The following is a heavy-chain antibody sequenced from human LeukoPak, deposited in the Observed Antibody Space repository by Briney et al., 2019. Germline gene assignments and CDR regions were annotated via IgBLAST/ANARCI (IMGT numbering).Heavy chain of an antibody. J-gene: IGHJ6*03. V-gene: IGHV3-7*01. Sequence: GGSLRLSCAASGFTFSSYWMSWVRQAPGKGLAWVANIKRDGSEKYSVDSVKGRFTISRDNVKNSLYLQMNSLRAEDTAVYYCAREGIDYTNFYNYFYMDVWGKGTTVTVS. CDR3: AREGIDYTNFYNYFYMDV. D-gene: IGHD4-11*01. CDR1: GFTFSSYW. CDR2: IKRDGSEK.